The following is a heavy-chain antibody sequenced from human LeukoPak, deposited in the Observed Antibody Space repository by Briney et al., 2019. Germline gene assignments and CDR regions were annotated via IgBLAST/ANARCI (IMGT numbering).Heavy chain of an antibody. V-gene: IGHV3-23*01. CDR2: ISGSGGST. CDR3: AKDSGFSGYNIFGY. Sequence: GGSLRLSCAASGFTFSGYAMSWVRQAPGKGLEWVSAISGSGGSTYYADSVKGRFTISRDNSKNTLYLQMNSLRAEDTAVYYCAKDSGFSGYNIFGYWAQGTLVTVSS. CDR1: GFTFSGYA. J-gene: IGHJ4*02. D-gene: IGHD6-25*01.